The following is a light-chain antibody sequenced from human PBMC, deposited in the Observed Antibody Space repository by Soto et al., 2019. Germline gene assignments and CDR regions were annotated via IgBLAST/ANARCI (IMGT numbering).Light chain of an antibody. CDR3: QQYGSSTRT. CDR1: QSVSSSY. V-gene: IGKV3-20*01. Sequence: EIVLTHSPGTLSLSPGERATLSCRASQSVSSSYLAWYQQKPGQAPRLLIYGASSRATGIPDRFSGSGSGTDFTLTISRLEPEDFALYYCQQYGSSTRTFGQGTKVEIK. CDR2: GAS. J-gene: IGKJ1*01.